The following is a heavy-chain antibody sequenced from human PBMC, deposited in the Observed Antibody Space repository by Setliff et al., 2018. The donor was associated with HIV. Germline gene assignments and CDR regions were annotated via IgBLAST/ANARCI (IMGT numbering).Heavy chain of an antibody. Sequence: PSETLSLTCTVSGDSISSGSHYWSGIRQPPGQGLEWIGGIYHSGKTYSNPSLKSRVTVSVATSMNQFPLNLNSVTATDTAVYYCAGGSCFNTGCLDSWGKGALVTVSS. CDR3: AGGSCFNTGCLDS. D-gene: IGHD2-2*01. CDR2: IYHSGKT. J-gene: IGHJ4*02. V-gene: IGHV4-39*06. CDR1: GDSISSGSHY.